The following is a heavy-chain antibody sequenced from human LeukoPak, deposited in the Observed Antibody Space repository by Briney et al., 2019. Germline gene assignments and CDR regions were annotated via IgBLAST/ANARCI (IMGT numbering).Heavy chain of an antibody. CDR3: ARKKSRIAARPYYFDY. Sequence: LETLSLTCAVYGGSFSGYYWSWIRQPPGKGLEWIGEINHSGSTNYNPSLKSRVTISVDTSKNQFSLKLSSVTAADTAVYYCARKKSRIAARPYYFDYWGQGTLVTVSS. V-gene: IGHV4-34*01. CDR2: INHSGST. D-gene: IGHD6-6*01. J-gene: IGHJ4*02. CDR1: GGSFSGYY.